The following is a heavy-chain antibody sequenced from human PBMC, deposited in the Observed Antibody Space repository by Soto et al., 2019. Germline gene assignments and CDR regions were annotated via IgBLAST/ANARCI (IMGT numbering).Heavy chain of an antibody. CDR2: IIPLSGTP. CDR1: GGTFSNYA. J-gene: IGHJ5*02. Sequence: ASVRVSCKASGGTFSNYALTWVRQAPGQGLEWMGGIIPLSGTPNYAQKFQGRVTITADKSTTTVYMELSSLRSEDTAVYYCTRGIQLWSWGQGTLVTVSS. D-gene: IGHD5-18*01. CDR3: TRGIQLWS. V-gene: IGHV1-69*06.